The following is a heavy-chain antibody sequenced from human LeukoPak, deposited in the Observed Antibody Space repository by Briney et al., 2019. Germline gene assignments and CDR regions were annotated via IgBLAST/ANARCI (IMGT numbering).Heavy chain of an antibody. CDR2: VYYSGST. D-gene: IGHD6-6*01. Sequence: SETLSLTCTVSGGSISGSSYYWGWIRQAPGKGLEWIGSVYYSGSTYYNPSLKSRVTISVDRSKNQFSLKLSSVTAADTAVYYCALSSAYYYYGMDVWGQGTTVTVSS. J-gene: IGHJ6*02. V-gene: IGHV4-39*07. CDR1: GGSISGSSYY. CDR3: ALSSAYYYYGMDV.